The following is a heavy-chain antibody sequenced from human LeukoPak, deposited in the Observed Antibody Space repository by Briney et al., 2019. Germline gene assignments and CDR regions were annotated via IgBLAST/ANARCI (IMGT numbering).Heavy chain of an antibody. V-gene: IGHV4-31*03. CDR1: GGSISSGGYY. CDR2: IYYSGST. Sequence: SETLSLTCTVSGGSISSGGYYWSWIRQHPGKGPEWIGYIYYSGSTYYNPSLKSRVTISVDTSKNQFSLKLSSVTAADTAVHYCARVRVRFSWFDPWGQGTLVTVSS. J-gene: IGHJ5*02. D-gene: IGHD3-3*01. CDR3: ARVRVRFSWFDP.